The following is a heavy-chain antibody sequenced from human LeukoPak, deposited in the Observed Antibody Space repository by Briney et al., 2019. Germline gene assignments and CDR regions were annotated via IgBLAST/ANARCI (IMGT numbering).Heavy chain of an antibody. D-gene: IGHD6-19*01. Sequence: SQTLSLTCAISGDGVSSNSATWNWIRQSPSRGLEWLGRTYYRSKWYYDYAVSVKSRITINPDTSKNQFSLQLKSVNPEDTAVYYCARDPGYSSGWTKNAFDIWGRGTMVTVSS. CDR1: GDGVSSNSAT. CDR3: ARDPGYSSGWTKNAFDI. V-gene: IGHV6-1*01. CDR2: TYYRSKWYY. J-gene: IGHJ3*02.